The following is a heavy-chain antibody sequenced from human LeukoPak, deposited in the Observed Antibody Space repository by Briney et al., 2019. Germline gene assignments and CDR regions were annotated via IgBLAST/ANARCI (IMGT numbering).Heavy chain of an antibody. Sequence: GESLKISCKGSGYSFTSYWIGWVRQMPGKGLEWMGIIYPGDSDTRYSPSFQGQVTISADKSISTAYLQWSSLKASDTAMYYCARHYCSGGSCHENYFDYWGQGTVVTVSS. J-gene: IGHJ4*02. D-gene: IGHD2-15*01. CDR1: GYSFTSYW. V-gene: IGHV5-51*01. CDR3: ARHYCSGGSCHENYFDY. CDR2: IYPGDSDT.